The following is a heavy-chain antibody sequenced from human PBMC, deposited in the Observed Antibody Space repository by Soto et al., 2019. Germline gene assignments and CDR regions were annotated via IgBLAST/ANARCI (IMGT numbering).Heavy chain of an antibody. CDR2: ISGSGGST. CDR3: AKRNDFWSGYYTLDY. J-gene: IGHJ4*02. CDR1: GFTFSSYA. V-gene: IGHV3-23*01. D-gene: IGHD3-3*01. Sequence: GSLRLSCAASGFTFSSYAMSWVRQAPGKGLEWVSAISGSGGSTYYADSVKGRFTTSRDNSKNTLYLQMNSLRAEDTAVYYCAKRNDFWSGYYTLDYWGQGTLVTVSS.